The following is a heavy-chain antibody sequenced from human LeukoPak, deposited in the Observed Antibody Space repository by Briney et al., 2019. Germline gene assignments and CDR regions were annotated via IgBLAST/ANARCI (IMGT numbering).Heavy chain of an antibody. J-gene: IGHJ6*03. CDR1: GFTFSSYA. CDR2: IYSGGST. Sequence: GGSLRLSCATSGFTFSSYAMSWVRQAPGKGLEWVSVIYSGGSTYYADSVKGRFTIPRDNSKNTLYLQMNSLRAEDTAVYYCASTPVLHSSSWLGHYYYYMDVWGKGTTVTISS. V-gene: IGHV3-53*01. D-gene: IGHD6-13*01. CDR3: ASTPVLHSSSWLGHYYYYMDV.